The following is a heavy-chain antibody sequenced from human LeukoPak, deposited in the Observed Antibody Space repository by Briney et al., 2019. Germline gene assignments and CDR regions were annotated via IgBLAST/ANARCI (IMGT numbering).Heavy chain of an antibody. CDR2: ISAYNDNT. CDR3: ARVYDFWSGYYTSDY. D-gene: IGHD3-3*01. CDR1: GYTFTSYG. Sequence: GASVKVSCKASGYTFTSYGISWVRQAPGQGLEWMGWISAYNDNTNYAQKLQGRVTMTTDTSTSTAYMELRSLRSDDTAVYYCARVYDFWSGYYTSDYWGQGTLVTVSS. V-gene: IGHV1-18*01. J-gene: IGHJ4*02.